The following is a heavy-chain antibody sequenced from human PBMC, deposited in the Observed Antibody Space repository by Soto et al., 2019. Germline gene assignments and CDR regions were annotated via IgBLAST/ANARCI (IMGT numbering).Heavy chain of an antibody. J-gene: IGHJ6*01. CDR3: AREGILFSGVIGFYGMDV. CDR1: GYSFTRHD. CDR2: INPSSGNT. V-gene: IGHV1-8*01. Sequence: QVQLVQSGAEVKKPGASVKVSCKASGYSFTRHDINWVRQAPGQGLEWMGWINPSSGNTGYAQRFLGRLTMTTDTSKSTAYMELSGLKSEDTAIYYCAREGILFSGVIGFYGMDVWGQGTTVTVPP. D-gene: IGHD3-3*01.